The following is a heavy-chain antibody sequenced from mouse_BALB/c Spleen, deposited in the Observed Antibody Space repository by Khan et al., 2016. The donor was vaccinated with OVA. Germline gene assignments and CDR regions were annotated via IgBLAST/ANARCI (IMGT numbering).Heavy chain of an antibody. CDR1: GYSFTTYY. Sequence: VQLQQPGPELMKPGASVKISCKASGYSFTTYYMHWVKQSHGKSLEWIGYIDPFNGGNDYNQKFKGKATLTVDKSSSTAYMHLSSLTSEDSAVXSCARGTFDHWGQGTLVTVSA. D-gene: IGHD3-3*01. J-gene: IGHJ3*01. CDR2: IDPFNGGN. CDR3: ARGTFDH. V-gene: IGHV1-34*01.